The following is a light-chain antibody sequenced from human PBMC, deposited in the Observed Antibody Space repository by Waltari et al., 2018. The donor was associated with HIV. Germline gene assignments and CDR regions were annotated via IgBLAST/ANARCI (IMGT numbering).Light chain of an antibody. J-gene: IGLJ3*02. CDR2: KDN. Sequence: SYELTPPAAVSVSPGQTASIPCSGDALPKQYVYWYQQKPGQVPWLVIYKDNERPSGIPERFSGSSSGTTATLTISGVQAEDESDYYCQSADSSGTYRVFGGGTKVTVL. V-gene: IGLV3-25*03. CDR3: QSADSSGTYRV. CDR1: ALPKQY.